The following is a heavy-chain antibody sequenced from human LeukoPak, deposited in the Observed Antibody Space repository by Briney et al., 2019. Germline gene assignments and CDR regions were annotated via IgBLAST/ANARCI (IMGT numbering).Heavy chain of an antibody. D-gene: IGHD2-21*01. CDR1: GYTFTSYY. J-gene: IGHJ4*02. V-gene: IGHV1-46*03. Sequence: ASVKVSCKASGYTFTSYYMHWVRQAPGQGLEWMGIINPSGGSTSYAQKFQGRFTMTRDTSTSTVYMELSSLRSEDTAVYYCARGAHIVVVPTPYYFDYWGQGTLVTVSS. CDR3: ARGAHIVVVPTPYYFDY. CDR2: INPSGGST.